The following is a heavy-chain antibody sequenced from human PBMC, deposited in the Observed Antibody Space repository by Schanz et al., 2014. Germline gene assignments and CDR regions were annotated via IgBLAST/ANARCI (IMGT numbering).Heavy chain of an antibody. CDR1: GFRFSDHW. J-gene: IGHJ3*02. CDR3: ARDMLRRYGALEI. Sequence: VQLVESGGGLVQPGGSLRLSCAASGFRFSDHWMHWVRQAPGKGLVWVSYVSSNNIYTKYADSVRGRFTISRDNAKNSLFLQMNSLRADDTAVYYCARDMLRRYGALEIWGRGTMVTVSS. V-gene: IGHV3-11*06. D-gene: IGHD2-8*01. CDR2: VSSNNIYT.